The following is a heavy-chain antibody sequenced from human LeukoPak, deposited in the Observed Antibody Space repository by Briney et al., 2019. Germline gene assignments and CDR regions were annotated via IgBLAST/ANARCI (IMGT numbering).Heavy chain of an antibody. D-gene: IGHD2-2*01. Sequence: GGSLGLSGEVPGFPFVESWMSGVRRAQGGGLGWGATWNLDGGDKYYVDSVKGRFTISRDNAKNSLYLQMNSLRAEDTAVYYCARAGAYCSSTSCSYYYGMDVWGQGTTVTVSS. CDR3: ARAGAYCSSTSCSYYYGMDV. CDR2: WNLDGGDK. J-gene: IGHJ6*02. CDR1: GFPFVESW. V-gene: IGHV3-7*03.